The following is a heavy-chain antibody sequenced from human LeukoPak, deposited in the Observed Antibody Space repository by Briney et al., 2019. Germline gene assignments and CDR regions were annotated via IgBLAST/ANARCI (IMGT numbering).Heavy chain of an antibody. CDR1: GFTFSTYE. J-gene: IGHJ4*02. CDR2: ISSSGSTT. D-gene: IGHD2-2*01. CDR3: ARGYCDSTSCHEEGFDF. Sequence: GGSLRLSCAASGFTFSTYEMNWVRQAPGKGLEWVSFISSSGSTTVYADSVKGRFTISRDNARDSLFLQMNSLRAEDTAVYYCARGYCDSTSCHEEGFDFWGQGTLVTVSS. V-gene: IGHV3-48*03.